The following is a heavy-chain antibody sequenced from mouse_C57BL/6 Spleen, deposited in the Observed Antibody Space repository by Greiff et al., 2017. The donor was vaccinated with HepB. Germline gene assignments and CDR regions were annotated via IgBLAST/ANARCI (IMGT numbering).Heavy chain of an antibody. CDR3: ASTGGDAWFAY. CDR2: INPSSGYT. J-gene: IGHJ3*01. V-gene: IGHV1-4*01. CDR1: GYTFTSYT. D-gene: IGHD1-1*01. Sequence: VQLQQSGAELARPGASVKMSCKASGYTFTSYTMHWVKQRPGQGLEWIGYINPSSGYTKYNQKFKDKATLTADKSSSTAYMQLSSLTSEDSAVYYCASTGGDAWFAYWGQGTLVTVSA.